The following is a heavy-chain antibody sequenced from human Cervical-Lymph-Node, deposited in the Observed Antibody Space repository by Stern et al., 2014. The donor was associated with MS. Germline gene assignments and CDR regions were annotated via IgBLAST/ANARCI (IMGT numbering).Heavy chain of an antibody. J-gene: IGHJ4*02. CDR2: INTNTGNP. CDR3: ARPITGADHAFDY. CDR1: GYSFNRYA. D-gene: IGHD6-19*01. V-gene: IGHV7-4-1*02. Sequence: QVQLVQSGSEMRKPGASVKISCKASGYSFNRYAMEWVRQAPGLGLEWLGWINTNTGNPTYAQGLTGRHVFSLEHSVNQAYLQISSLKAEDTAVYYCARPITGADHAFDYWGQGTLVTVSS.